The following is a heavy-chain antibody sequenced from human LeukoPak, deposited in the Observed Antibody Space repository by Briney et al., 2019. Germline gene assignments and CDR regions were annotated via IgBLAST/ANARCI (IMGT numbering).Heavy chain of an antibody. J-gene: IGHJ4*02. Sequence: GGSLRLSCAASGFTFSSYAMSWVRQAPGKGLEWVSAISGSGGSTYYADSVKGRFTISRDNSKNTLYLQMNSLRAEDTAVYYCARDLRSEELLSYYFDYWGQGTLVTVSS. CDR2: ISGSGGST. V-gene: IGHV3-23*01. CDR1: GFTFSSYA. CDR3: ARDLRSEELLSYYFDY. D-gene: IGHD2-15*01.